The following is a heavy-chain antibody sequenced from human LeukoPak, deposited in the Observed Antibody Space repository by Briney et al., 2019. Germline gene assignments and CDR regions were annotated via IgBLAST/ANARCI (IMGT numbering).Heavy chain of an antibody. J-gene: IGHJ5*02. CDR3: ARVKPGWFDP. V-gene: IGHV4-31*03. Sequence: SQTLSLTCTVSGGSISSGGYYWSWIRQHPGKGLEWIGYIYYSGSTYYNPSLKSRVTISVDTSKNQFSLMLSSVTAADTAVYYCARVKPGWFDPWGQGTLVTVSS. CDR2: IYYSGST. CDR1: GGSISSGGYY.